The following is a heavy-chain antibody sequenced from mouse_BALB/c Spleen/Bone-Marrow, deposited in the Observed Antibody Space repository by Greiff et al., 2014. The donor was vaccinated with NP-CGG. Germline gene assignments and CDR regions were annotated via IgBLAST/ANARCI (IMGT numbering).Heavy chain of an antibody. J-gene: IGHJ2*01. CDR3: ARYYYGSSYFDY. CDR2: IDPANGNT. D-gene: IGHD1-1*01. CDR1: GFNIKDTY. Sequence: VQLQQSGAELVEPGASVKLSCTASGFNIKDTYMHWVRQRPEQGLEWIGRIDPANGNTKYDPMFQGKATITADTSSNTAHLQLSSLTSEDTAVYYCARYYYGSSYFDYWGQGTTLTVSS. V-gene: IGHV14-3*02.